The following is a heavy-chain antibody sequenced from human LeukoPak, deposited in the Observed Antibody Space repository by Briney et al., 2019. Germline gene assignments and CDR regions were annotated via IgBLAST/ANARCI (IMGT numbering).Heavy chain of an antibody. J-gene: IGHJ3*02. V-gene: IGHV1-69*05. CDR3: ARGRAHCSSTSCYTSDAFDI. D-gene: IGHD2-2*02. CDR2: IIPIFGTA. Sequence: SVKVSCKASGGTFSSYAISWVRQAPGQGLEWMGGIIPIFGTANYAQKFQGRVTITTDESTSTAYMELSSLRSEDTAVYYCARGRAHCSSTSCYTSDAFDIWGQGTMVTVSS. CDR1: GGTFSSYA.